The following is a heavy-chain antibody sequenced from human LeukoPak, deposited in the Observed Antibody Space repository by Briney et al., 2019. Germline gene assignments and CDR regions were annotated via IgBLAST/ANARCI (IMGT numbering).Heavy chain of an antibody. J-gene: IGHJ4*02. V-gene: IGHV1-3*01. CDR3: ARAPPPDDILTGTLDY. CDR2: INAGNGNT. CDR1: GYTFTSYA. D-gene: IGHD3-9*01. Sequence: ASVKVSCKASGYTFTSYAMHWVRQAPGQRLEWMGWINAGNGNTEYSQKFQGRVTITRDTSASTAYMELSSLRSEDTAVYYCARAPPPDDILTGTLDYWGQGTLVTVSS.